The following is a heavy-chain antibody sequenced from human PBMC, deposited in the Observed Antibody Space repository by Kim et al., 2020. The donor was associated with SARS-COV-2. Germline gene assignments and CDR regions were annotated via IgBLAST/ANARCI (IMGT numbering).Heavy chain of an antibody. CDR3: ARARLGRRLGEDGYY. D-gene: IGHD3-16*01. Sequence: SETLSLTCAVYGGSFSGYYWSWIRQPPGKGLEWIGEINHSGSTNYNPSLKSRVTISVDTSKNQFSLKLSSVTAADTAVYYCARARLGRRLGEDGYYWGQGTLVTVSS. V-gene: IGHV4-34*01. CDR1: GGSFSGYY. CDR2: INHSGST. J-gene: IGHJ4*02.